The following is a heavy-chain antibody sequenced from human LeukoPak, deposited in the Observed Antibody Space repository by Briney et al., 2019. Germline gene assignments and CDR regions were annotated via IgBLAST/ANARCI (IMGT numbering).Heavy chain of an antibody. V-gene: IGHV3-74*01. Sequence: GGSLRPSCAPSAFTFTTYWMHSVRQAPRNGLGWVSRINTDVTITIYADSVTGRFTMSRDNAKKTLHLQMNSLGAEDTAVYYCAKPHFDSWGEGTLVTVSS. CDR1: AFTFTTYW. J-gene: IGHJ4*02. CDR3: AKPHFDS. CDR2: INTDVTIT.